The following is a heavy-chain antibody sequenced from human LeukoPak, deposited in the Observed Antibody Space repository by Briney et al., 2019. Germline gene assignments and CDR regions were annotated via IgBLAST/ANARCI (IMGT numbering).Heavy chain of an antibody. CDR2: IYYSGST. J-gene: IGHJ4*02. CDR3: AREVAFNDHYFDY. D-gene: IGHD1-1*01. CDR1: GGSISSYY. V-gene: IGHV4-59*01. Sequence: PSETLSLTCTVSGGSISSYYWSWIRQPPGKGLEWIGYIYYSGSTNYNPSLKSRVTISVDTSKNQLSLKLSSVTAADTAVYYCAREVAFNDHYFDYWGQGTLVTVSS.